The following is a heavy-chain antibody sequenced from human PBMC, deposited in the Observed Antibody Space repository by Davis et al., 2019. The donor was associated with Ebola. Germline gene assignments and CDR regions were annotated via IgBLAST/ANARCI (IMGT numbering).Heavy chain of an antibody. CDR2: IIPVFGIP. CDR1: GGTFSSYG. CDR3: ARETLYDDFWSGYYDY. Sequence: SVKVSCKASGGTFSSYGISWVRQAPGQGLDWMGGIIPVFGIPKYAQKFQGRVTITADESTSTAYMELSSLRSEDTAVYFCARETLYDDFWSGYYDYWGQGTLVTVSS. J-gene: IGHJ4*02. D-gene: IGHD3-3*01. V-gene: IGHV1-69*13.